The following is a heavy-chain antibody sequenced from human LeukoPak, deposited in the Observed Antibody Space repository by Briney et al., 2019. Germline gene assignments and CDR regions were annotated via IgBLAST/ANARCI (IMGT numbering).Heavy chain of an antibody. Sequence: GGSLRLSCAASGFTFSSYGMHWVRQAPGKGLEWVAFIRYDGSNKYYADSVKGRFTISRDNSKNTLYLQMNSLRAEDTAVYYCARELLDFPRGDAFDIWGQGTMVTVSS. J-gene: IGHJ3*02. D-gene: IGHD3-3*01. CDR3: ARELLDFPRGDAFDI. CDR2: IRYDGSNK. V-gene: IGHV3-30*02. CDR1: GFTFSSYG.